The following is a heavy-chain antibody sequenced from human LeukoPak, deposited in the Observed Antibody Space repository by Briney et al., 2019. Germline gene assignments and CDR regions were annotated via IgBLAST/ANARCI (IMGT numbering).Heavy chain of an antibody. CDR1: GFTFSSYA. CDR3: AKVQYYTGSGSYSLDY. J-gene: IGHJ4*02. CDR2: ISGSGGST. V-gene: IGHV3-23*01. D-gene: IGHD3-10*01. Sequence: GGSLRLSCAASGFTFSSYAMSWVRQAPGKGLEWVSAISGSGGSTYYADSVKGRFTISRDNSKNTLYLQMNSLRAEDTAMYYCAKVQYYTGSGSYSLDYWGQGALVTVSS.